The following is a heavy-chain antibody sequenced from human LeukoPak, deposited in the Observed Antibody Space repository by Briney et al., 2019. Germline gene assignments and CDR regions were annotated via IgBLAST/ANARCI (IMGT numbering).Heavy chain of an antibody. CDR2: INHSGST. CDR3: ARGPRGYSYGYVGY. CDR1: GGSFSGYY. Sequence: PSETLSLTCAVYGGSFSGYYWSWIRQPPGKGLEWIGEINHSGSTNYNPSLKSRVAISVDTSKNQFSLKLSSVTAADTAVYYCARGPRGYSYGYVGYWGQGTLVTVSS. V-gene: IGHV4-34*01. J-gene: IGHJ4*02. D-gene: IGHD5-18*01.